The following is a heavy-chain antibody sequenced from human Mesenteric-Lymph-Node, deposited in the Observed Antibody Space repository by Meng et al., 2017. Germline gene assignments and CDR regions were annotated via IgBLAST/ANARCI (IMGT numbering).Heavy chain of an antibody. CDR1: GFTFSSYE. Sequence: GGSLRLSCAASGFTFSSYEMNWVRQAPGKGLEWVSYISSSGSTIYYADSVKGRFTISRDNAKNSLYLQMNSLRAEDTAVYYCARERLYGDYDYWGQGTLVTVSS. V-gene: IGHV3-48*03. J-gene: IGHJ4*02. CDR2: ISSSGSTI. D-gene: IGHD4-17*01. CDR3: ARERLYGDYDY.